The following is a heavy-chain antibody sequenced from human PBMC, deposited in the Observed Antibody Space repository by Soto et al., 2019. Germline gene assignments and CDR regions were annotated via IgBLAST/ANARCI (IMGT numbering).Heavy chain of an antibody. D-gene: IGHD3-9*01. CDR2: VNPNTGLT. V-gene: IGHV1-2*02. CDR3: TTLRLDP. J-gene: IGHJ5*02. Sequence: WASVKVSCKASGYTFTALYMNWVRQAPGQGLEWMGWVNPNTGLTKYAQKFQGRAIMTRDTSINTAYMELSGLTSDDTAVYYCTTLRLDPWGQGTLVTVSS. CDR1: GYTFTALY.